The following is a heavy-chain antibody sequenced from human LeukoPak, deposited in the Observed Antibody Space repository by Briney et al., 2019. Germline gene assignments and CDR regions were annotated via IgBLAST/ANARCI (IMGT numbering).Heavy chain of an antibody. V-gene: IGHV4-34*01. CDR3: ARGSPMVRGVILSTYYYYYGMDV. CDR1: GGSFSGYY. CDR2: INHSGST. D-gene: IGHD3-10*01. J-gene: IGHJ6*02. Sequence: SETLPLTCAVYGGSFSGYYWSWIRQPPGKGLEWIGEINHSGSTNYNPSLKSRVTISVDTSKNQFSLKLSSVTAADTAVYYCARGSPMVRGVILSTYYYYYGMDVWGQGTTVTVSS.